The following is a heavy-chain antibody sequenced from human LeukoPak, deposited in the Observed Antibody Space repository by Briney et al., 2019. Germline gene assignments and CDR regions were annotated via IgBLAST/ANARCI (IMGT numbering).Heavy chain of an antibody. CDR1: GFTFSSIA. V-gene: IGHV3-23*01. CDR2: IRSNGETT. CDR3: AKGQELDDGVFDS. D-gene: IGHD1-1*01. Sequence: GGTLRLSCAASGFTFSSIAMTWVRQAPGKGLEWVSTIRSNGETTYNADSVKGRFTISRDNSKKTLYLQLNSLRVEDTAIYYCAKGQELDDGVFDSWGQGTLVTVSS. J-gene: IGHJ4*02.